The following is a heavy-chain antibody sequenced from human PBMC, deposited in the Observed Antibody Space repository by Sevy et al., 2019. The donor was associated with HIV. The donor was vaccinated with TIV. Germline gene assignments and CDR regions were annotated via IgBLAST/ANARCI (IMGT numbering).Heavy chain of an antibody. Sequence: GESLKISCKGSGYSFTSYWIGWVRQMPGKGLEWMGIICPGDSDTRYSPSFQGQVTISADKSISTAYLQWSSLKASDTAKYYCARHAEYCGAECYHVDYFDYWGQGTLVTVSS. V-gene: IGHV5-51*01. D-gene: IGHD2-21*01. J-gene: IGHJ4*02. CDR2: ICPGDSDT. CDR3: ARHAEYCGAECYHVDYFDY. CDR1: GYSFTSYW.